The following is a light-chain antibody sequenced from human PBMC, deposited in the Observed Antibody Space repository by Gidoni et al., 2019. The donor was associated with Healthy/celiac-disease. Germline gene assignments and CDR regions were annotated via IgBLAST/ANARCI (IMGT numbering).Light chain of an antibody. Sequence: DIVMTQSPDSLAVSLGERATINCKSSQSVLYSSNNKNYLAWYQQKPGQPPKLLIYWASTRESGVPDRFSGSGSGTDFTLTISSLQAEDVAVYYCQQYYSTSYTFGQXTKLEI. CDR3: QQYYSTSYT. CDR2: WAS. CDR1: QSVLYSSNNKNY. V-gene: IGKV4-1*01. J-gene: IGKJ2*01.